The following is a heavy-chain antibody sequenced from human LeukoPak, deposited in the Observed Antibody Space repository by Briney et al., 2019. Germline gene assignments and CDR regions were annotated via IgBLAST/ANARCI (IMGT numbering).Heavy chain of an antibody. D-gene: IGHD2-2*01. J-gene: IGHJ4*02. CDR2: FYYSGST. CDR1: GGSISSYY. CDR3: ATRSLPAGMRGVY. Sequence: SETLSLTCTVSGGSISSYYWSWIRQPPGKGLEWIGSFYYSGSTYYNPSLKSRVTISVDTSKNQFSLKLSSVTAADTAVYYCATRSLPAGMRGVYWGQGTLVTVSS. V-gene: IGHV4-59*12.